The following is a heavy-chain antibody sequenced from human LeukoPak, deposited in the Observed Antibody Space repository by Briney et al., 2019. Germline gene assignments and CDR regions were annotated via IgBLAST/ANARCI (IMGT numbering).Heavy chain of an antibody. V-gene: IGHV3-49*04. D-gene: IGHD1-1*01. CDR2: IRSKAYGETA. Sequence: GGSLRLSCAASGFTFSSYAMSWVRQAPGKGLEWVGFIRSKAYGETADYAASVKGRFTISRDDSKAIAYLQMNSLKTEDTAVYHCTRDRGAYNLYDYWGQGTLVTVSS. CDR3: TRDRGAYNLYDY. J-gene: IGHJ4*02. CDR1: GFTFSSYA.